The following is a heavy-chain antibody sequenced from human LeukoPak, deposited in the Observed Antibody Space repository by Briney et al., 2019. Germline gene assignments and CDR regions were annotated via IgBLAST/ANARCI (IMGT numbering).Heavy chain of an antibody. CDR3: ARGHCSGGSCYYSRSESYFDY. CDR2: IIPILGIA. CDR1: GGTFSSYA. J-gene: IGHJ4*02. Sequence: ASVKVSCKASGGTFSSYAISWVRQAPGQGLEWMGRIIPILGIANYAQKFQGRVTITADKSTSTAYMELSSLRSEDTAVYYCARGHCSGGSCYYSRSESYFDYWGQGTLVTVSS. D-gene: IGHD2-15*01. V-gene: IGHV1-69*04.